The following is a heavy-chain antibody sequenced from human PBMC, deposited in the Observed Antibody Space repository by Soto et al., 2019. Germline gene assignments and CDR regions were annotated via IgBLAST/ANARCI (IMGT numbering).Heavy chain of an antibody. V-gene: IGHV3-15*01. CDR1: GFTFSNGW. Sequence: GGSLRLSCAASGFTFSNGWMSWVRQAPGKGLEWVGRIKSKIAGGTTDYSAPVKGRFTISRDNSKNTLYLQMNSLRAEDTAVYYCARDSSGYFGMFGLCGMDVWGQGTTVTVSS. D-gene: IGHD3-9*01. CDR2: IKSKIAGGTT. CDR3: ARDSSGYFGMFGLCGMDV. J-gene: IGHJ6*02.